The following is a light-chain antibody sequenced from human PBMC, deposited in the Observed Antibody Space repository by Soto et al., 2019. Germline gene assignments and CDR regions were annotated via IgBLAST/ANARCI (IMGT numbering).Light chain of an antibody. CDR1: QNINNY. J-gene: IGKJ5*01. CDR2: DAS. V-gene: IGKV1-33*01. Sequence: DIQMTQSPSSLPASVGGGVTITCQASQNINNYLNWYQQKPGRAPKLLIYDASNLEAGVPSRFRGSGSGTDFTFTISRLQPEDIATYYCQQYENLPTLGQGTRLEIK. CDR3: QQYENLPT.